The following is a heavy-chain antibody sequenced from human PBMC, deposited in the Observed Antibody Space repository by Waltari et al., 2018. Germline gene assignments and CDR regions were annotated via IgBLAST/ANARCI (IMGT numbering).Heavy chain of an antibody. CDR2: IIPIFGTA. Sequence: QVQLVQSGAEVKKPGSSVKVSCKASGGTFSSYAISWVRQAPGQGLEWMGGIIPIFGTANYAQKFQGRGTITADESTSTAYMELSSLRSEDTAVYYCARGGGYYGGNHDAFDIWGQGTMVTVSS. CDR1: GGTFSSYA. D-gene: IGHD4-17*01. J-gene: IGHJ3*02. V-gene: IGHV1-69*01. CDR3: ARGGGYYGGNHDAFDI.